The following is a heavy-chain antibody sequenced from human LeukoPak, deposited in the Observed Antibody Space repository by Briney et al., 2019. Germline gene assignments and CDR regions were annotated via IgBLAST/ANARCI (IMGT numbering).Heavy chain of an antibody. CDR3: ARASGFAGEFDS. D-gene: IGHD1-14*01. Sequence: GGSLRLSCAASGFTFSSHNMNWVRQAPGKGLEWVSSISGSTTHRYYADSVKGRFPISRDNADNSLYLQMSSLRAEDTAVYYCARASGFAGEFDSWGQGTLVTVSS. V-gene: IGHV3-21*06. CDR1: GFTFSSHN. J-gene: IGHJ4*02. CDR2: ISGSTTHR.